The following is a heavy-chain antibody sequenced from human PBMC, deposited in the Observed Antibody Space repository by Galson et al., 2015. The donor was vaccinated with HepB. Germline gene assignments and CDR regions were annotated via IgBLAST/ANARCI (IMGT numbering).Heavy chain of an antibody. CDR2: ISYDGSNK. CDR3: ARVRGGALDY. J-gene: IGHJ4*02. D-gene: IGHD3-16*01. CDR1: GFTFSSYG. Sequence: SLRLSCAASGFTFSSYGMHWVRQAPGKGLEWVAVISYDGSNKYYADSVKGRFTISGDNSKNTLYLQMNSLRAEDTAVYYCARVRGGALDYWGQGTLVTVSS. V-gene: IGHV3-30*03.